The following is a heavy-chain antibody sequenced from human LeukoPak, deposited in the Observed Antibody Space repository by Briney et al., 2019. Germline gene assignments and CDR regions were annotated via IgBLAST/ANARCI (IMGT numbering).Heavy chain of an antibody. CDR2: ISYDGSNK. Sequence: GGSLRLSCAASGFTFSSYAMHWVRQAPGKGLEWVAVISYDGSNKYYADSVKGRFTISRDNSKNTLYLQMNSLRAEDTAVYYCATSSEAYCGGDCYSRFDYWGQGTLVTVSS. CDR1: GFTFSSYA. J-gene: IGHJ4*02. V-gene: IGHV3-30*04. D-gene: IGHD2-21*02. CDR3: ATSSEAYCGGDCYSRFDY.